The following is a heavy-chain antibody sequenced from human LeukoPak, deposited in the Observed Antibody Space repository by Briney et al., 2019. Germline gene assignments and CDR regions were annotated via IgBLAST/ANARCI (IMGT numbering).Heavy chain of an antibody. CDR3: ARGHTVTSFDY. CDR2: ISSNGGST. J-gene: IGHJ4*02. D-gene: IGHD4-11*01. CDR1: GFTFSSYA. V-gene: IGHV3-64*01. Sequence: GSLRLSCAASGFTFSSYAMHWVRQAPGKGLEYVSAISSNGGSTYYANSVKGRFTISRDNSKNTLYLQMGSLRAEDMAVYYCARGHTVTSFDYWGQGTLVTVSS.